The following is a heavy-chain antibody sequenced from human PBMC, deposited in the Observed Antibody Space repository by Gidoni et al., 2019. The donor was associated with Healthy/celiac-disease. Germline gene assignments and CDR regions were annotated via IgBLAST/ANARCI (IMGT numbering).Heavy chain of an antibody. V-gene: IGHV3-30-3*01. D-gene: IGHD6-13*01. CDR1: GFTFSSYA. J-gene: IGHJ4*02. Sequence: QVPLVESGGGVVQPGRSLRPSCAASGFTFSSYAMHWVRQAPGKGLEWVAVISYDGSNKYYADSVKGRFTISRDNSKNTLYLQMNSLRAEDTAEYYCARAGIAAQYYFDYWGQGTLVTVSS. CDR2: ISYDGSNK. CDR3: ARAGIAAQYYFDY.